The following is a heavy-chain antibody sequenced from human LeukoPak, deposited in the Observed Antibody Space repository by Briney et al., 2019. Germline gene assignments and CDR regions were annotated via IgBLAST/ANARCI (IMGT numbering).Heavy chain of an antibody. Sequence: GGSLRLSCAASGFIFSSYSMNWVRQAPGKGLEWVSSISSSSSYIYYADSMKGRLTISRDNAKNSLYLQMNSLRAEDTAVYYCARRWYYYDARAFDIWGQGTMVTVSS. V-gene: IGHV3-21*01. J-gene: IGHJ3*02. CDR2: ISSSSSYI. CDR3: ARRWYYYDARAFDI. D-gene: IGHD3-22*01. CDR1: GFIFSSYS.